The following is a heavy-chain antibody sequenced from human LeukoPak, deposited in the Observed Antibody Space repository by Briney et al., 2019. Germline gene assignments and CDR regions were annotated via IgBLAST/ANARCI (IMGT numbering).Heavy chain of an antibody. D-gene: IGHD1-26*01. Sequence: GGSLRLSCAASGFTFSNFWIHWVRQAPGGGLVWVSRIEADGRTTSYADSVKGRFTISRDNAKSTLYLQMNSLRAEDTAVYYCLTIVETTIDAFDIWGQGTMVTVSS. CDR1: GFTFSNFW. J-gene: IGHJ3*02. CDR3: LTIVETTIDAFDI. V-gene: IGHV3-74*01. CDR2: IEADGRTT.